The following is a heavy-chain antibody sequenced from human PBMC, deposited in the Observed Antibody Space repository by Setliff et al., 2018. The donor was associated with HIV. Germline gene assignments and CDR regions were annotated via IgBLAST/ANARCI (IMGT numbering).Heavy chain of an antibody. Sequence: SENLSLTCSVSGYFISNGYYWGWIRQPPGKGLEWVGTIYQNGNTYYSPSLESRVSVSMDMSRNQFSVKLNSATAADTAVYYCARQAWHYDRDGYFIDYWGQGKLVTVSS. J-gene: IGHJ4*02. CDR1: GYFISNGYY. V-gene: IGHV4-38-2*02. CDR2: IYQNGNT. CDR3: ARQAWHYDRDGYFIDY. D-gene: IGHD3-22*01.